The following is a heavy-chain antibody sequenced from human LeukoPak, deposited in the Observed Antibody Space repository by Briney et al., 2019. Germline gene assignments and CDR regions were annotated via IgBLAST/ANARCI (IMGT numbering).Heavy chain of an antibody. D-gene: IGHD2-21*02. CDR1: GYTFTGYY. V-gene: IGHV1-2*02. CDR3: ARVRLLPNDAFDI. Sequence: ASVKVSCKASGYTFTGYYMHWVRQAPGQGLEWMGWIDPNSGGTNYAQKFQGRVTMTRDTSISTAYMELSRLRSDDTAVYYCARVRLLPNDAFDIWGQGTMVTVSS. CDR2: IDPNSGGT. J-gene: IGHJ3*02.